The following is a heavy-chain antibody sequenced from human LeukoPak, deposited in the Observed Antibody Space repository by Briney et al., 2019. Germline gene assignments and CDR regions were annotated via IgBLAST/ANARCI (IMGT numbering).Heavy chain of an antibody. V-gene: IGHV4-59*02. D-gene: IGHD3-3*01. CDR1: GGSVNSHF. J-gene: IGHJ3*01. CDR3: AIMGSAYGNAFDV. CDR2: YYYGGST. Sequence: SETLSLTCAVSGGSVNSHFCSWVRHSPGKELEWIGYYYYGGSTLYNPSPSSRVTISVDASKNHFSLRLNSVTGADTGVYYCAIMGSAYGNAFDVWGQGTMVTVSP.